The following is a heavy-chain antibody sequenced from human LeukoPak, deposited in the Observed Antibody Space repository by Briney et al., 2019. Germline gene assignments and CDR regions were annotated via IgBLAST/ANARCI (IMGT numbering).Heavy chain of an antibody. V-gene: IGHV3-23*01. Sequence: GASLRLSCAASGFTFSSYAMSWVRQAPGKGLEWVSAISGSGGSTYYADSVKGRFTISRDNSKNTLYLQMNSLRAEDTAVYYCAKYSFLGYCTNGVCSEFDYWGQGTLVTVSS. D-gene: IGHD2-8*01. CDR1: GFTFSSYA. CDR2: ISGSGGST. J-gene: IGHJ4*02. CDR3: AKYSFLGYCTNGVCSEFDY.